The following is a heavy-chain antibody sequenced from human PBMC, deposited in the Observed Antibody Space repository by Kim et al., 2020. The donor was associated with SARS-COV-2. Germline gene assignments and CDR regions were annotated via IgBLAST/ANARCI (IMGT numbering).Heavy chain of an antibody. CDR1: GFSFRNYA. J-gene: IGHJ6*02. Sequence: GGSLRLSCTASGFSFRNYAMSSVRQAPGKGLEWVSGINTSGGSAYYADSVKGRFNISRDNSRNILFLQMNSLRAEDTAAYYCAKDLVARGVMDGGYYYYGMDVWGQGTTVIVSS. CDR2: INTSGGSA. CDR3: AKDLVARGVMDGGYYYYGMDV. V-gene: IGHV3-23*01. D-gene: IGHD3-10*01.